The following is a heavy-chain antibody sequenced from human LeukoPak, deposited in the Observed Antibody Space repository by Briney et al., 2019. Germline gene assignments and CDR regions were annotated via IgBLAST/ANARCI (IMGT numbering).Heavy chain of an antibody. CDR3: ARAGYDYVWGSYPWGNWFDP. D-gene: IGHD3-16*02. Sequence: GASVKVSCKASGYTFTSYGISWVRQAPGQGLEWMGWISAYNGNTNYAQKLQGRVTMTTDTSTSTAYMELRSLRSDDTAVYYCARAGYDYVWGSYPWGNWFDPWGQGTLVTVSS. CDR2: ISAYNGNT. V-gene: IGHV1-18*01. CDR1: GYTFTSYG. J-gene: IGHJ5*02.